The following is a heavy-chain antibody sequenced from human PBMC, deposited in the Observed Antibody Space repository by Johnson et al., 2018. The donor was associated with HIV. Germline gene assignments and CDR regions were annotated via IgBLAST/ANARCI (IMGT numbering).Heavy chain of an antibody. V-gene: IGHV3-30*18. CDR2: ISYDGSNK. J-gene: IGHJ3*02. CDR1: VFTFSSYG. D-gene: IGHD1-26*01. Sequence: QVLLVESGGGVVQPGRSLRLSCAASVFTFSSYGMHWVRQAPGKGLEWVAVISYDGSNKYYADSVKGRFTISRDNSKNTLYLQMNSLRAEDTAVYYCAKTYSGSNRDAFDIWGQGTMVTVSS. CDR3: AKTYSGSNRDAFDI.